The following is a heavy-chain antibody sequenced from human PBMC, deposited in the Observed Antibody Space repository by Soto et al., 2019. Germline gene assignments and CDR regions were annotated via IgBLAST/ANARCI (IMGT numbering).Heavy chain of an antibody. Sequence: EVQLVESGGVVVQPGGSLRLSCAASGFTFDDYTMHWVRQAPGKGLEWVSLISWDGGSTYYADSVKGRFTISRDNSKNSLYLQMNSLRTEDTALYYCAKDIGRSTIFGVVITGALDYWGQGTLVTVSS. CDR3: AKDIGRSTIFGVVITGALDY. D-gene: IGHD3-3*01. CDR1: GFTFDDYT. J-gene: IGHJ4*02. CDR2: ISWDGGST. V-gene: IGHV3-43*01.